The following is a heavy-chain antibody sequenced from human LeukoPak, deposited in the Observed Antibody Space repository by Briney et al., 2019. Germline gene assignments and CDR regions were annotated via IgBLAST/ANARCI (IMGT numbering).Heavy chain of an antibody. V-gene: IGHV4-59*01. Sequence: SETLSLTCTVSGGSISSYYWSWIRQPPGKGLEWIGYIYYSGSTNYNPSLNSRVTISVDTSKNQFSLKLSSVTAADTAVYYCARGLSENYYDSSGYYYYYYYGMDVWGQGTTVTVSS. D-gene: IGHD3-22*01. J-gene: IGHJ6*02. CDR3: ARGLSENYYDSSGYYYYYYYGMDV. CDR1: GGSISSYY. CDR2: IYYSGST.